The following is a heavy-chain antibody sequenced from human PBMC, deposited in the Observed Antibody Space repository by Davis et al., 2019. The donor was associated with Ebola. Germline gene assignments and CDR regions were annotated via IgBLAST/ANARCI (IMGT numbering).Heavy chain of an antibody. CDR3: ARAAVRNWLDT. J-gene: IGHJ5*02. V-gene: IGHV4-61*05. Sequence: MPSETLSLTCTVSGGSISSSSYYWGWIRQPPGKRPEWIGHVYHSGVTTYNPSLKNRVTISVNTSNNQFSLVLTSVTAADTGVYYCARAAVRNWLDTWGQGTLVTVSS. CDR1: GGSISSSSYY. CDR2: VYHSGVT. D-gene: IGHD6-13*01.